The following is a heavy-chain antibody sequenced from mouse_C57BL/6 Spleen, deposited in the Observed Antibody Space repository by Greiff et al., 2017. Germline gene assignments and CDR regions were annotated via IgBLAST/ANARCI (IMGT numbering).Heavy chain of an antibody. CDR1: GYTFTSYW. V-gene: IGHV1-50*01. CDR3: ERGDGNYNMDY. D-gene: IGHD2-1*01. CDR2: IDPSDSYT. Sequence: QVQLQQPGAELVKPGASVKLSCKASGYTFTSYWMQWVKQRPGQGLEWIGEIDPSDSYTNYNQKFKGKATLTVDTSSSTAYMQLSSLTSADSAVYCCERGDGNYNMDYWGQGTSVTVSS. J-gene: IGHJ4*01.